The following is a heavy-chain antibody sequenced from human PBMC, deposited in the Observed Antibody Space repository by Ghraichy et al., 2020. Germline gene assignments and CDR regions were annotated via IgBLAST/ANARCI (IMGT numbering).Heavy chain of an antibody. D-gene: IGHD4-23*01. V-gene: IGHV3-48*02. CDR2: ITSSSSFK. CDR1: GFTFSSYS. J-gene: IGHJ6*02. Sequence: GGSLILSCVGSGFTFSSYSMNWVRQSPGKRLEWVSYITSSSSFKSYADSVKGRFTISRDNAQNSLSLQMNSLTDEDTAVYYCARGSTVVRFYYYDGMDVWGQGTTVTVSS. CDR3: ARGSTVVRFYYYDGMDV.